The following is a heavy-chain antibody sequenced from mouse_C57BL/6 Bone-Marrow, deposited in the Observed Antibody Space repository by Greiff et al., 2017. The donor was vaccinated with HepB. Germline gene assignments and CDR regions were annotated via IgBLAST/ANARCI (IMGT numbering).Heavy chain of an antibody. D-gene: IGHD1-1*01. Sequence: EVMLVESGGGLVKPGGSLKLSCAASGFTFSSYTMSWVRQTPEKRLEWVATISGGGGNTYYPDSVKGRFTISRDNAKNTLYLQMSSLRSEDTALYYCARNYGSSYVLYYFDYWGQGTTLTVSS. V-gene: IGHV5-9*01. CDR3: ARNYGSSYVLYYFDY. CDR1: GFTFSSYT. J-gene: IGHJ2*01. CDR2: ISGGGGNT.